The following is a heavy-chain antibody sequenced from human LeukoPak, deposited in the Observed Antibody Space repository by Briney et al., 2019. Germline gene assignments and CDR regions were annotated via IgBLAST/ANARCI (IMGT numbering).Heavy chain of an antibody. D-gene: IGHD2-2*01. J-gene: IGHJ4*02. CDR2: ISYDGSNK. CDR3: ARGVVPAAPFDY. V-gene: IGHV3-30*04. CDR1: GFTFSSYA. Sequence: PGRSLRLSCAASGFTFSSYAMHWVRQAPGKGLEWVAVISYDGSNKYYADSVKGRFTISRDNSKNTLYLQMNSLRAEDTAVYYCARGVVPAAPFDYWGQGTLVTVSS.